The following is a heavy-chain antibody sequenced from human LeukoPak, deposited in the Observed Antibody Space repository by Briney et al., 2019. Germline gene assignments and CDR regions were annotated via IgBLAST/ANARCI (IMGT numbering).Heavy chain of an antibody. D-gene: IGHD3-10*01. Sequence: ASVKVSCKASGYTFTTYGISWVRQAPGQGLEWMGWISAYYGNTNYAQILQDRVTMTTDTSTSTAYMELRNLRSDDTAVYYCARWDLRAARGDYWGQGTLVTVSS. CDR2: ISAYYGNT. CDR1: GYTFTTYG. J-gene: IGHJ4*02. V-gene: IGHV1-18*01. CDR3: ARWDLRAARGDY.